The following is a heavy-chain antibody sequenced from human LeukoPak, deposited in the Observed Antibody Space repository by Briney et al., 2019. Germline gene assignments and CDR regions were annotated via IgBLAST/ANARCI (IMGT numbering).Heavy chain of an antibody. CDR2: IDEGGSNA. CDR1: GFTISNHW. Sequence: GGSLRLSCAASGFTISNHWMHWVRQAPGKGLVWVSRIDEGGSNAMYADSVKGRFSISRDNAKNTVNLQMNSLRAEDTGVYYCMSDEALLSFDYWGQGTLVTVSS. CDR3: MSDEALLSFDY. V-gene: IGHV3-74*03. D-gene: IGHD2-21*01. J-gene: IGHJ4*02.